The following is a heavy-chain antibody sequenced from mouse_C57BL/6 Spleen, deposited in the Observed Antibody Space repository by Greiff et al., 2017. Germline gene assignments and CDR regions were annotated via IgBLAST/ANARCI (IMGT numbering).Heavy chain of an antibody. CDR3: AKRDWDGYFDV. D-gene: IGHD4-1*01. J-gene: IGHJ1*03. V-gene: IGHV1-64*01. Sequence: QVQLQQSGAELVKPGASVKLSCKASGYTFTSYWMHWVKQRPGQGLEWIGMIHPNSGSTNYNEKFKSKATLTVDKSSSTAYMQLSSLTSEDSAVYYCAKRDWDGYFDVWGTGTTVTVSS. CDR2: IHPNSGST. CDR1: GYTFTSYW.